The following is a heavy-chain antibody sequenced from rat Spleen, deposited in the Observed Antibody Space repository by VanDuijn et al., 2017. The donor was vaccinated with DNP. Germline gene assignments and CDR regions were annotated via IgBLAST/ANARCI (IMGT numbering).Heavy chain of an antibody. CDR2: ISTSGEYT. D-gene: IGHD1-4*01. CDR3: ATGSNWFAY. Sequence: EVQLVESGGGLVQPGRSLKLSCAASGFTFSNYYMAWVRQAPKKGLEWVASISTSGEYTHYRDSVKGRFTISRDNTKDTQYLQMNSLRSEDTATYYCATGSNWFAYWGQGTLVTVSS. J-gene: IGHJ3*01. V-gene: IGHV5S13*01. CDR1: GFTFSNYY.